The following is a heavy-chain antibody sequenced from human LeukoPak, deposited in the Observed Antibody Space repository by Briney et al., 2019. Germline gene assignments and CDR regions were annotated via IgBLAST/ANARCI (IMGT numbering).Heavy chain of an antibody. CDR1: GGSFSGYY. Sequence: SETLSLTCAVYGGSFSGYYWSWIRQPPGKGLEWIGEINHSGSTNYNPSLKSRVTISVDTSKKQFSLKMSSVTAADTAVYYCARGYYDILTGYSNLFDYWGQGTLVTVSS. CDR3: ARGYYDILTGYSNLFDY. D-gene: IGHD3-9*01. CDR2: INHSGST. V-gene: IGHV4-34*01. J-gene: IGHJ4*02.